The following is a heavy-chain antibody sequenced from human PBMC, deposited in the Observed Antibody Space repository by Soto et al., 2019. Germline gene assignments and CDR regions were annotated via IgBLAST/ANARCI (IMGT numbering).Heavy chain of an antibody. CDR3: ERDREVGAAGGGY. D-gene: IGHD6-13*01. CDR2: IWYDGSNK. J-gene: IGHJ4*02. Sequence: QVQLVESGGGVVQPGRSLRLSCAASGFTFSSYGMHWVRQAPGKGLEWVAVIWYDGSNKYYADSVKGRFTNSRDNSKNTLYLQMNSLRAEDTAVYYCERDREVGAAGGGYWGQGPLVTVSS. CDR1: GFTFSSYG. V-gene: IGHV3-33*01.